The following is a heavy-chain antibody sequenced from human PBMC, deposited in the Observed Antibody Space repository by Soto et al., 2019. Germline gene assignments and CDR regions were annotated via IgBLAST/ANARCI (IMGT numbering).Heavy chain of an antibody. CDR2: ISGSGGST. CDR3: AKENGYSSSWFEFDY. J-gene: IGHJ4*02. V-gene: IGHV3-23*01. D-gene: IGHD6-13*01. Sequence: EVQLLESGGGLVQPGGSLRLSCAASGFTFSSYAMSWVRQAPGKGLEWVSAISGSGGSTYYADSVKGRFTISRDNSKNTLYPNMNRLRAEESAVYDCAKENGYSSSWFEFDYWGQGNLVTVSS. CDR1: GFTFSSYA.